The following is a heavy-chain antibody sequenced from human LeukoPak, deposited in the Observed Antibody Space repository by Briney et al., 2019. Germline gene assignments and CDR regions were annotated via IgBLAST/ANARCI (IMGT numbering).Heavy chain of an antibody. Sequence: PSQTLSLTCTVSGNSISSGDNYWSWIRQPAGKGLEWIGRIYTSGSTNYNPSLKSRVTISVDTSKNQFSLKLSSVTAADTAVYYCARGRSIAARPALDWGQGTLVTVSS. J-gene: IGHJ4*02. D-gene: IGHD6-6*01. CDR1: GNSISSGDNY. CDR3: ARGRSIAARPALD. CDR2: IYTSGST. V-gene: IGHV4-61*02.